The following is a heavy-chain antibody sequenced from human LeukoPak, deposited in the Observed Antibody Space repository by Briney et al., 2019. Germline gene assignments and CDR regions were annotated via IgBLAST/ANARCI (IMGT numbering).Heavy chain of an antibody. CDR1: GFTFSNYA. CDR2: ISGSGDNT. CDR3: ARDRGYSNYYDY. Sequence: GGSLRLSCAASGFTFSNYAMSWVRQAPGKGLEWVSAISGSGDNTYYADSVKGRFTVSRDNSKNTLYVQMKSLRAEDTAVYCCARDRGYSNYYDYWGQGTLVTVSS. V-gene: IGHV3-23*01. D-gene: IGHD4-11*01. J-gene: IGHJ4*02.